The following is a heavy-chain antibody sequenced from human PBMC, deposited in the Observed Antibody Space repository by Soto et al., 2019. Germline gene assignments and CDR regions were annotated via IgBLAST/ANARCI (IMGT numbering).Heavy chain of an antibody. Sequence: GGSLRLSCAASGFTFSSYAMHWVRQAPGKGLEWVAVISYDGSNKYYADSVKGRFTISRDNSKNTLYLQMNSLRAEDTAVYYCARDTKGYSYGYYFDYWGKGTLVTVSS. V-gene: IGHV3-30-3*01. CDR2: ISYDGSNK. D-gene: IGHD5-18*01. CDR1: GFTFSSYA. CDR3: ARDTKGYSYGYYFDY. J-gene: IGHJ4*02.